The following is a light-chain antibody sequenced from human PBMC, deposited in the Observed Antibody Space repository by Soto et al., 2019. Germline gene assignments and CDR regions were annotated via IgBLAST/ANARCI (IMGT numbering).Light chain of an antibody. J-gene: IGKJ1*01. CDR3: RQSYSTPWT. CDR2: AES. Sequence: DIQMTQSPASRFASVGGRVTITCRASQSISSYLNGYQQKPGKEPKLLIFAESSLQRGVPSRFSGSGAGTDFTITISSLQPEDFATYYCRQSYSTPWTFGQGTKVDI. V-gene: IGKV1-39*01. CDR1: QSISSY.